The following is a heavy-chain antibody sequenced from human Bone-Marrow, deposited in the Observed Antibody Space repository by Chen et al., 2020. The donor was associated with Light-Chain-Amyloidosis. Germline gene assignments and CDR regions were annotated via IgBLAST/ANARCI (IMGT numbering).Heavy chain of an antibody. CDR1: ASSISSTYY. CDR3: ARDQSSGWHDFDY. Sequence: QVQLQESGPGLVKPSETLSLTCAVPASSISSTYYWGWIRQPPGKGLEWIGSIYHSGSTYYNPSLKSRVTISVDTSKNQFSLKLTSVTAADTAVYYCARDQSSGWHDFDYWGQGTLVTVSS. V-gene: IGHV4-38-2*02. CDR2: IYHSGST. J-gene: IGHJ4*02. D-gene: IGHD6-19*01.